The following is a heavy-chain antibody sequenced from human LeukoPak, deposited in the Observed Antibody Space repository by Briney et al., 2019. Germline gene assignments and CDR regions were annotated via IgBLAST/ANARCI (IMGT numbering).Heavy chain of an antibody. Sequence: GGSLRLSCAASGFTFDKYAMSWVRQAPGKGLMWVSRVKTDGSYINYADSVKGRFTISRDNAKNTLYLQMNSLGAGDTAVYYCARGYGSFVDYWGQGTLVTVSS. CDR2: VKTDGSYI. CDR1: GFTFDKYA. CDR3: ARGYGSFVDY. D-gene: IGHD3-10*01. V-gene: IGHV3-74*01. J-gene: IGHJ4*02.